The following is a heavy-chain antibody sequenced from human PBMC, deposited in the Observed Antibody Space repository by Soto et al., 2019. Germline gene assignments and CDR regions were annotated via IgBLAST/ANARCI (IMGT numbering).Heavy chain of an antibody. CDR2: VSDDGSNK. V-gene: IGHV3-30*18. Sequence: GGSLRLSCAASGFTFSSYGMHWVRQAPGKGLEWVAVVSDDGSNKYYADSVKGRFTISRDNSKNTLYLQMNSLRAEDTAVYYCANDRMPYYYYGMDVWGQGTTVTVSS. J-gene: IGHJ6*02. CDR1: GFTFSSYG. D-gene: IGHD2-2*01. CDR3: ANDRMPYYYYGMDV.